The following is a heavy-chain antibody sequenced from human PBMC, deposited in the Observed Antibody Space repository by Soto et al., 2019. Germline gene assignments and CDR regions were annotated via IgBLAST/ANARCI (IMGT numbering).Heavy chain of an antibody. CDR3: ARVKTILFDNYGYSDF. J-gene: IGHJ4*02. CDR2: IYYSGET. V-gene: IGHV4-31*03. D-gene: IGHD3-10*01. Sequence: QVQLQESGPGLVKPSQTLSLTCTVSGVSLSSGGDYWTWIRQHPGKGLEWIGHIYYSGETYYKESLKDRLTMSVDTSKNQFSLKLRSVTAADTAVYYCARVKTILFDNYGYSDFWGQGTLVTVSP. CDR1: GVSLSSGGDY.